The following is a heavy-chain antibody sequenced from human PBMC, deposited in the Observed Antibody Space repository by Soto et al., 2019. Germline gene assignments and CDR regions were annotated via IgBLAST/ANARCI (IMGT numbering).Heavy chain of an antibody. CDR1: GVSTFIYY. Sequence: SSRXSLTCTFSGVSTFIYYFVLIRHPPGKGLEWIAYIYYSGVTNYNPSLKSRVTISIDTSKNQFSLKLSSVTAADTAVYYCARINWNRVDVITNDDLDIWGQATMVTV. CDR2: IYYSGVT. J-gene: IGHJ3*02. V-gene: IGHV4-59*01. D-gene: IGHD1-20*01. CDR3: ARINWNRVDVITNDDLDI.